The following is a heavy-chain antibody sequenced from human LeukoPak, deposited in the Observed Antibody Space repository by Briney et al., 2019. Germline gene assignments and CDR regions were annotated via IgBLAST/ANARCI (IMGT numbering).Heavy chain of an antibody. Sequence: GGSLRLSCAASGFPFSSYVIHWVRQAPGKGLEWVAVISYDESSKYYADSVKGRFSISRDNSNNTLYLQMNSLRAEDTAVYYCVKLPSTYYYDSSGYSFDCWGQGTLVTVSS. CDR3: VKLPSTYYYDSSGYSFDC. CDR1: GFPFSSYV. V-gene: IGHV3-30*18. CDR2: ISYDESSK. J-gene: IGHJ4*02. D-gene: IGHD3-22*01.